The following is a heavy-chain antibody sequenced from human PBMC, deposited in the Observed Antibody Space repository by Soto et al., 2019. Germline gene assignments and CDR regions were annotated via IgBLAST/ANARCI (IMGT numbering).Heavy chain of an antibody. CDR2: INPNSGGT. CDR1: GYTFTGYY. Sequence: ASVEVSCKASGYTFTGYYMHWVRQAPGQGLEWMGWINPNSGGTNYAQKFQGRVTMTRDTSISTAYMELSRLRSDDTAVYYCAREYDSSGYYYGPLYYGMDVWGQGTTVTVS. J-gene: IGHJ6*02. CDR3: AREYDSSGYYYGPLYYGMDV. D-gene: IGHD3-22*01. V-gene: IGHV1-2*02.